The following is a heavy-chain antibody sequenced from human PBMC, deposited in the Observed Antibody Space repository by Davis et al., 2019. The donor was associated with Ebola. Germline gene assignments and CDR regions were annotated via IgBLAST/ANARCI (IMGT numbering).Heavy chain of an antibody. D-gene: IGHD6-19*01. J-gene: IGHJ4*02. V-gene: IGHV3-64*04. Sequence: GESLKISCSASGFTFTTYAMHWVRQAPGKGLEYVSAISYNGGSTYYADSVKGRFAISRDNSKNTLYLQMSSLRDEDTAMYYCAKDRIAVAEDWGQGTLVTVSS. CDR1: GFTFTTYA. CDR2: ISYNGGST. CDR3: AKDRIAVAED.